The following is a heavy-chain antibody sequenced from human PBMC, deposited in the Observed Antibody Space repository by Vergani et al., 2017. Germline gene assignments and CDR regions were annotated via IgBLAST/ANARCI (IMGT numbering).Heavy chain of an antibody. CDR2: ISSDGSDK. CDR1: DSTFRRYY. Sequence: QEQLVESGGGMVQPGSSLRRSCAASDSTFRRYYYHWVRQVPGKGLEWVALISSDGSDKFYADSVKGRFTISRDNYKNTLSLKLSGLRPDDTAIYYCARGGPYNWVNGRWLDPWGQGTLVTVSS. D-gene: IGHD1-20*01. J-gene: IGHJ5*02. CDR3: ARGGPYNWVNGRWLDP. V-gene: IGHV3-30-3*01.